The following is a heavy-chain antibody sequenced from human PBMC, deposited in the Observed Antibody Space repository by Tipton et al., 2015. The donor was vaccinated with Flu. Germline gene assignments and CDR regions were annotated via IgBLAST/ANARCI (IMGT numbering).Heavy chain of an antibody. V-gene: IGHV4-39*07. D-gene: IGHD3-22*01. CDR1: GGSISSSSFY. J-gene: IGHJ5*02. CDR3: ARDVRWDYYDSSGQYNWFDP. Sequence: LRLSCTVSGGSISSSSFYWGWIRQPPGKGLEWIGSIYYSGSTYYNPSLKSRVTISVDTSKNQFSLKLSSVTAADTAVYYCARDVRWDYYDSSGQYNWFDPWGQGTLVTVSS. CDR2: IYYSGST.